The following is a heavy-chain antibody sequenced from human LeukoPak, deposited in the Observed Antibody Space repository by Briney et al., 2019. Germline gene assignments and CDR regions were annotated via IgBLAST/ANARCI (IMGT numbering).Heavy chain of an antibody. Sequence: GGSLRLSCAAAGFTFSSYGMHWVRQAPGKGLDWVAFIRYDGSNKYYADSVKGRFTISRDNSKNTLYLQMNSLRAEDTAVYYCAKEPYYYDSSGYAVDYWGQGTLVTVSS. CDR3: AKEPYYYDSSGYAVDY. CDR2: IRYDGSNK. CDR1: GFTFSSYG. V-gene: IGHV3-30*02. D-gene: IGHD3-22*01. J-gene: IGHJ4*02.